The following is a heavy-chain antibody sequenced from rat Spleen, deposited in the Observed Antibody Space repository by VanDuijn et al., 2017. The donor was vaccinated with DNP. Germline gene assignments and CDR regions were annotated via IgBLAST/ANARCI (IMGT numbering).Heavy chain of an antibody. CDR3: ARWPGYNPPYAMDA. CDR2: ISYSGTT. V-gene: IGHV3-1*01. CDR1: GYSITSNY. Sequence: EVQLQESGPGLVKPSQSLSLTCSVTGYSITSNYWGWIRKFPGNKMEWIGHISYSGTTSYHPSLKSRISITRDISKNQLFLQVNSVTTEDTATYYCARWPGYNPPYAMDAWGQGTSVTVSS. J-gene: IGHJ4*01. D-gene: IGHD1-4*01.